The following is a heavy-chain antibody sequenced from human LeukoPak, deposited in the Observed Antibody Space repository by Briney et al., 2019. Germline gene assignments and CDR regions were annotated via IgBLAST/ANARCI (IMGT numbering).Heavy chain of an antibody. CDR1: GFTFSNYG. J-gene: IGHJ6*03. D-gene: IGHD6-13*01. V-gene: IGHV3-21*01. Sequence: GGSLRLSCGASGFTFSNYGMLWVRQAPGKGLEWVSSISSSSSYIYYADSVKGRFTISRDNAKNSLYLQMNSLRAEDTAVYYCARGAMQQQLVWIVGYYYYYMDVWGKGTTVTISS. CDR2: ISSSSSYI. CDR3: ARGAMQQQLVWIVGYYYYYMDV.